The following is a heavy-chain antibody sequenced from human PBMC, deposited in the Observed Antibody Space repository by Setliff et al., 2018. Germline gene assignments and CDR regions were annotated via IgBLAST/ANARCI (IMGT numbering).Heavy chain of an antibody. J-gene: IGHJ3*02. Sequence: GGSLRLSCAASGFTFSDYYMSWIRQAPGKGLEWVSYISSSGSTIYYADSVKGRFTISRDNAKNSLYLQMNSLRAEDTAVYYCAREAVAWELRPNAFDIWVQGTMVTVSS. V-gene: IGHV3-11*01. CDR3: AREAVAWELRPNAFDI. CDR1: GFTFSDYY. D-gene: IGHD1-26*01. CDR2: ISSSGSTI.